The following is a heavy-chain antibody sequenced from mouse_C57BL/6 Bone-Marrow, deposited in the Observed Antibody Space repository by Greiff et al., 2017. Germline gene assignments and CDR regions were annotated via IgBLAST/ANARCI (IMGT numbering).Heavy chain of an antibody. J-gene: IGHJ2*01. Sequence: EVKVIESGGGLVKPGGSLKLSCAASGFTFSDYGLHWVRQAPEKGLEWVAYISSGSSTIYYADTVKGRFTISRDNAKNTLFLQMTSLRSEDTAMYYCASGGERDYWGQGTTLTGSS. V-gene: IGHV5-17*01. CDR1: GFTFSDYG. CDR3: ASGGERDY. CDR2: ISSGSSTI.